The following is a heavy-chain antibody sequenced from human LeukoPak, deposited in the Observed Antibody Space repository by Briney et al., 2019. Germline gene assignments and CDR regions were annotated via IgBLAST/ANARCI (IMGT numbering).Heavy chain of an antibody. D-gene: IGHD1-1*01. J-gene: IGHJ4*02. V-gene: IGHV1-2*04. CDR2: INPNSGGT. CDR3: ARYGTTGTTGFDY. Sequence: ASVKVSCEASGYTFTGYYMHWVRQAPGQGLEWMGWINPNSGGTNYAQKFQGWVTMTRDTSISTAYMELSSLRSEDTAVYYCARYGTTGTTGFDYWGQGTLVTVSS. CDR1: GYTFTGYY.